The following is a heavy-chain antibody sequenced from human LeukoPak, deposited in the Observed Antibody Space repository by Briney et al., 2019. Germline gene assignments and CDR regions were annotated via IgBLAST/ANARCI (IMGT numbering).Heavy chain of an antibody. V-gene: IGHV3-33*05. Sequence: PGGSLRLSCAASGFTFSIYGMHWVRQPPGKGLEWVSLILNDGSNAYYADSVKGQFTISRDNSKNTLYLHMNSLRGEDTAVYFCARGIGDCRSSSCYVDFDYWGQGTLVTVSS. CDR3: ARGIGDCRSSSCYVDFDY. D-gene: IGHD2-2*01. CDR2: ILNDGSNA. CDR1: GFTFSIYG. J-gene: IGHJ4*02.